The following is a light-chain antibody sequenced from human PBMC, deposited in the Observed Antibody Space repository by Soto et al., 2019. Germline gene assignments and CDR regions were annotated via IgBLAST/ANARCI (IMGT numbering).Light chain of an antibody. Sequence: DIQMTQSPSTLYASVGDRVIITCRASQSISNWLAWYQQKPGKAPKLLIYKASSLESGVPSRFSGSGSGTELALTISSLQPDDFATYYCQQYNDYSRTFGQGTKVE. CDR1: QSISNW. J-gene: IGKJ1*01. CDR3: QQYNDYSRT. CDR2: KAS. V-gene: IGKV1-5*03.